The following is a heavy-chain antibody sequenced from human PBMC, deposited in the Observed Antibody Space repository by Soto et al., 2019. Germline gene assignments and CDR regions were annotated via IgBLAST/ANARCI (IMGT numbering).Heavy chain of an antibody. Sequence: ASVKVSCKASGYTFTSYGISWVRQAPGQGLEWMGWISAYNGNTNYAQKLQGRVTMTTDTSTSTAYMELRSLRSDDTAVYYCARVWRVFGVVIRNNWFDPWGQGTLVTAPQ. J-gene: IGHJ5*02. V-gene: IGHV1-18*01. D-gene: IGHD3-3*01. CDR2: ISAYNGNT. CDR1: GYTFTSYG. CDR3: ARVWRVFGVVIRNNWFDP.